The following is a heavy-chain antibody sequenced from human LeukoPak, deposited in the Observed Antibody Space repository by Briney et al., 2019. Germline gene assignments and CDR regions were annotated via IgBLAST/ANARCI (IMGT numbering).Heavy chain of an antibody. V-gene: IGHV4-59*01. CDR2: IYYSGTT. CDR1: GGSISSYY. J-gene: IGHJ4*02. Sequence: PSETLSLTCTVSGGSISSYYWSWIRRPPGKGLEWIGYIYYSGTTNYNPSLKSRVTISVDTSKNQFSLRLSSVTAADTAVYYCATGSGIFDYWGQGTLVTVSS. D-gene: IGHD1-26*01. CDR3: ATGSGIFDY.